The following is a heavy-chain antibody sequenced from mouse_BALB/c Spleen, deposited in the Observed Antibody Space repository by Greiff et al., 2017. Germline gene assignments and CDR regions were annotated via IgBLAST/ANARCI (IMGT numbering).Heavy chain of an antibody. J-gene: IGHJ3*01. D-gene: IGHD2-14*01. Sequence: QVQLQQSGAELVRPGASVTLSCKASGYTFTDYEMHWVKQTPVHGLEWIGAIDPETGGTAYNQKFKGKATLTADKSSSTAYMELRSLTSEDSAVYYCTREENRYLFAYWGQGTLVTVSA. CDR2: IDPETGGT. CDR1: GYTFTDYE. V-gene: IGHV1-15*01. CDR3: TREENRYLFAY.